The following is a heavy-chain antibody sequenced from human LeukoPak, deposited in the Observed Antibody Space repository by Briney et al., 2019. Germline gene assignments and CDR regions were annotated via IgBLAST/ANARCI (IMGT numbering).Heavy chain of an antibody. CDR1: GGSISRSDYY. V-gene: IGHV4-39*01. CDR3: VSPYLGRFDY. CDR2: GHYSGST. Sequence: SETLSLTCTVSGGSISRSDYYWGWIRQPPGKGLEWIGSGHYSGSTYNNPSLKSRVTMSVDTSKNQFSLKLNSVSAADTAVYYCVSPYLGRFDYWGQGILVTVSS. J-gene: IGHJ4*02.